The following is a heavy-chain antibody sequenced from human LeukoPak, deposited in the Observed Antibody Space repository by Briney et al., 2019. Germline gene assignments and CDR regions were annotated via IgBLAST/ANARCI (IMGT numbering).Heavy chain of an antibody. CDR1: GGSFSGYY. Sequence: SETLSLTCAVYGGSFSGYYWSWIRQPPGKGLEWIGEINHSGSTNYNPSLKSRVTTSVDTSKNQFSLKLSSVTAADTAVYYCARAPWGGYVDYWGQGTLVTVSS. CDR3: ARAPWGGYVDY. D-gene: IGHD3-3*01. CDR2: INHSGST. V-gene: IGHV4-34*01. J-gene: IGHJ4*02.